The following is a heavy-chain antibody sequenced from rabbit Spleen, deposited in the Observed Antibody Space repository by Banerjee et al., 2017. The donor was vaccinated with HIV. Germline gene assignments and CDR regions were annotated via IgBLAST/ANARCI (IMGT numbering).Heavy chain of an antibody. CDR1: GFDFSSGYD. CDR3: AGDLGVIVYRFSL. J-gene: IGHJ4*01. D-gene: IGHD6-1*01. Sequence: QSLEESGGDLVKPGASLTLTCTASGFDFSSGYDMCWVRQAPGKGLEWIACIYAGSTGTTYYANWAKGRFTISKTSSTTVTLQMASLTAADTATYFCAGDLGVIVYRFSLWGPGTLVTVS. V-gene: IGHV1S40*01. CDR2: IYAGSTGTT.